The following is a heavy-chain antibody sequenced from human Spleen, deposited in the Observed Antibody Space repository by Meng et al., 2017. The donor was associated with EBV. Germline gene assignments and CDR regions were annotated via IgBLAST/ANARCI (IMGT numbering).Heavy chain of an antibody. J-gene: IGHJ3*02. Sequence: GPDLVKPSEYLARSCSFSGDSTKTGRYNGGWIRQSQGKGMECIGSIGYGQSSNFNPSRKSRITITTVTTKNQISLKRSSVITAYTAVYDWARDRCDGSGSFAFYIWGQGRMVTVSS. CDR2: IGYGQSS. CDR3: ARDRCDGSGSFAFYI. V-gene: IGHV4-39*07. D-gene: IGHD3-10*01. CDR1: GDSTKTGRYN.